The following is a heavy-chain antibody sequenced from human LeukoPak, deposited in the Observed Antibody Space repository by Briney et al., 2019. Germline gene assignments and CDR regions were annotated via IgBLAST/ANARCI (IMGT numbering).Heavy chain of an antibody. CDR1: GYTFTGYY. D-gene: IGHD4-11*01. V-gene: IGHV1-2*02. CDR3: ARVYSNYFPALDF. J-gene: IGHJ4*02. Sequence: GASVKVSCKASGYTFTGYYIHWVRQAPGQGLEWMAWINPNSGDTNYAQKFQGRVSLTRDASITTAYMDLSRLRSDDTALYYCARVYSNYFPALDFWGQGTLVTVSS. CDR2: INPNSGDT.